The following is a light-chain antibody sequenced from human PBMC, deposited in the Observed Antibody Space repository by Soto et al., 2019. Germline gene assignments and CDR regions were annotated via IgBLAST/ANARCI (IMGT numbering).Light chain of an antibody. CDR1: SGHSSYA. CDR2: LYSDGSH. J-gene: IGLJ3*02. Sequence: QLVLTQSPSASASLGASVKLTCTLSSGHSSYAIAWHQQQPEKGPRYLMSLYSDGSHTKGDGISDRFSGSSSGAERYLTISSLQSEDEADYYCQTWGSGIRVFGGGTKLTVL. V-gene: IGLV4-69*01. CDR3: QTWGSGIRV.